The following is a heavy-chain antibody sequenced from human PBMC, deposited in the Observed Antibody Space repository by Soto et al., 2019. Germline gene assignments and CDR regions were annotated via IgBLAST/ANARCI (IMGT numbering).Heavy chain of an antibody. CDR1: GFTFSTYC. CDR2: IGQVGRGK. V-gene: IGHV3-7*03. J-gene: IGHJ4*02. D-gene: IGHD5-12*01. Sequence: GGSLRLSCAASGFTFSTYCIIWVRQAAGKGLEWAANIGQVGRGKYYVDSVKGRFTISRDNAKNSVYLQMNGLRAEETAFYYCARKYSGFDYWGLGTRVTVSS. CDR3: ARKYSGFDY.